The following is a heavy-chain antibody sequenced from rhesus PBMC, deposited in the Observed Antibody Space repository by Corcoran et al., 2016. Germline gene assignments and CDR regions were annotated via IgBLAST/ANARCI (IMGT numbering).Heavy chain of an antibody. D-gene: IGHD6-25*01. CDR3: AKEWGYSGSDY. J-gene: IGHJ4*01. CDR1: GLTFSSYW. CDR2: INSGGGST. Sequence: EVQLVESGGGLAKPGGSLRLSCAASGLTFSSYWMNWVRQAPGKGLEWVSDINSGGGSTYYADSVKGRFTISRDNSKNTLSLQMNSLRAEDTAVYYCAKEWGYSGSDYWGQGVLVTVSS. V-gene: IGHV3S25*01.